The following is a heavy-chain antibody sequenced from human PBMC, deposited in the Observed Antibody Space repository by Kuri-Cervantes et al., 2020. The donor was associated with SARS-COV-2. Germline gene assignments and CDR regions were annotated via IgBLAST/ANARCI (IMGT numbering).Heavy chain of an antibody. CDR3: ARDRGVAAAGTWWFDP. V-gene: IGHV1-69*06. J-gene: IGHJ5*02. CDR2: IIPIFGTA. D-gene: IGHD6-13*01. CDR1: GGTFSSYA. Sequence: SVKVSCKASGGTFSSYAISWVRQAPGQGLEWIGGIIPIFGTANYAQKFQGRVTITADKSTSTAYMELSSLRSGDTAVYYCARDRGVAAAGTWWFDPWGQGTLVTVSS.